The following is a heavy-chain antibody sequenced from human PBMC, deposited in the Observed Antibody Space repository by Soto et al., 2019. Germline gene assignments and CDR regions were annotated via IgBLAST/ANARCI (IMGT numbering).Heavy chain of an antibody. D-gene: IGHD3-10*01. CDR2: TRNKANSYTT. Sequence: HPVGSLRLSCAASGFTFSDHYMDWVRQAPGKGLEWVGRTRNKANSYTTEYAASVKGRFTISRDDSKNSLYLQMNSLRAEDTAVYYCAKGYGSGRLNWFDPWGQGTLVTVSS. J-gene: IGHJ5*02. CDR1: GFTFSDHY. V-gene: IGHV3-72*01. CDR3: AKGYGSGRLNWFDP.